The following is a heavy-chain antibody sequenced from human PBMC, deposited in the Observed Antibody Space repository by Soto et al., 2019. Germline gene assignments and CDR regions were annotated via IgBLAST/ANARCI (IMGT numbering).Heavy chain of an antibody. CDR3: ASLTGPAFDL. CDR1: GGTFSSYT. J-gene: IGHJ2*01. Sequence: QVQLVQSGAEVKKPGSSVKVSCKASGGTFSSYTISWVRQAPGQGLEWMGRIIPILGIANYAQKFQGRVXIXXENSTRAAYMELSSLRGADTAVYYCASLTGPAFDLWGRGTLVTVSS. D-gene: IGHD3-9*01. CDR2: IIPILGIA. V-gene: IGHV1-69*02.